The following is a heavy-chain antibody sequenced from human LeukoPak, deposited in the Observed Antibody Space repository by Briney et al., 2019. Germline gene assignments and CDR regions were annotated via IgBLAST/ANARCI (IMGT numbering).Heavy chain of an antibody. Sequence: SETLSLTCGVSGGSITTTNFWSWVRQPPGGGLEWIGEISLRGRTQYNPSLKSRVNISIDESKNHLYLSLASVTAADTAVYYCARSRLAAAVPPYYFDYWGQGTLVTVSS. CDR3: ARSRLAAAVPPYYFDY. J-gene: IGHJ4*02. D-gene: IGHD6-13*01. CDR2: ISLRGRT. CDR1: GGSITTTNF. V-gene: IGHV4-4*02.